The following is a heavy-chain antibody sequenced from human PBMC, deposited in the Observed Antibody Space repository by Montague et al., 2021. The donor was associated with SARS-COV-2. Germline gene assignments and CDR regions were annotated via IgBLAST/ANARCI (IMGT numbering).Heavy chain of an antibody. Sequence: SETLSLTCTVAGGSISSYYWSWIRQPSGKGLEWIGRIYTSGSTNXNPSLKSRVTMSVDTSKNQFSLKLSSVTAADTAVYYCARSIAVAGKEGYYYYGMDVWGQGTTVTVSS. CDR3: ARSIAVAGKEGYYYYGMDV. D-gene: IGHD6-19*01. J-gene: IGHJ6*02. CDR1: GGSISSYY. CDR2: IYTSGST. V-gene: IGHV4-4*07.